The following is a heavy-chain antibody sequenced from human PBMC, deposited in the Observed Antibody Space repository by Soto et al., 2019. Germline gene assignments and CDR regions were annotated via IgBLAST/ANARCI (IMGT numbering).Heavy chain of an antibody. CDR2: INNDGSRA. CDR1: GFTFSNYW. J-gene: IGHJ5*02. D-gene: IGHD3-16*01. V-gene: IGHV3-74*01. Sequence: EVQLVESGGDLVQPGGSLRLSCAASGFTFSNYWMHWVRQAPGKGLMWVSRINNDGSRATYADSVQGRFGISRDNAKNTVYLQMNSLRAEDTAVYYCARVKVGSYDWVDPWGQGTLVTVSS. CDR3: ARVKVGSYDWVDP.